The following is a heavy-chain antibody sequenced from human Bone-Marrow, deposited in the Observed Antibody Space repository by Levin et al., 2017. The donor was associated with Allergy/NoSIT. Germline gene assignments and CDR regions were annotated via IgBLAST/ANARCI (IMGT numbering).Heavy chain of an antibody. CDR2: ISSRNTTM. Sequence: GGSLRLSCAASGFSFSSYEMNWVRQAPGKWLEWVSYISSRNTTMYYADSVKGRFTISRDNADNSLYLQMNRLRAEDTAIYYCAREGLFMVRVFDYWGRGTLVTVSS. CDR1: GFSFSSYE. D-gene: IGHD3-10*01. V-gene: IGHV3-48*03. J-gene: IGHJ4*02. CDR3: AREGLFMVRVFDY.